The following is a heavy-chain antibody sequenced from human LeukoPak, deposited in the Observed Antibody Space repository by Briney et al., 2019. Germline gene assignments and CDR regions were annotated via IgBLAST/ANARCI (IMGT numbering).Heavy chain of an antibody. CDR3: ARDLGYCTNGVCHTRFDY. V-gene: IGHV1-2*02. Sequence: GASVKVSCKASGYTFTGYYMHWVRQAPGQGLEWMGWINPNSGGTNYAQKFQGRVTMTRDTSISTAYMELSRLRSDDTAVYYCARDLGYCTNGVCHTRFDYWGQGTLVAVSS. J-gene: IGHJ4*02. CDR1: GYTFTGYY. CDR2: INPNSGGT. D-gene: IGHD2-8*01.